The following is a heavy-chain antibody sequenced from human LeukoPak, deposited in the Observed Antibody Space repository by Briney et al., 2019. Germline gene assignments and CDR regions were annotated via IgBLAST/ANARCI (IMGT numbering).Heavy chain of an antibody. J-gene: IGHJ6*02. V-gene: IGHV1-69*04. CDR1: GGTFSSYA. Sequence: ASVKVSCEASGGTFSSYAISWVRQAPGQGLEWMGRIIPIFGIANYAQKFQGRVTITADKSTSTAYMELSSLRSEDTAVYYCARVSSGYYGMDVWGQGTTVTVSS. CDR3: ARVSSGYYGMDV. CDR2: IIPIFGIA. D-gene: IGHD3-22*01.